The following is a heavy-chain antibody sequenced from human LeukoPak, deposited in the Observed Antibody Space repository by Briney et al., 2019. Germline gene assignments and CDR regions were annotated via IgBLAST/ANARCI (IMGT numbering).Heavy chain of an antibody. CDR2: ISGSGGST. CDR1: GFTFSSYA. CDR3: AKFPYSSSWYADVKWFDP. V-gene: IGHV3-23*01. D-gene: IGHD6-13*01. Sequence: PGGSLRLSCAASGFTFSSYAMSWVRQAPGKGLEWVSAISGSGGSTYYADSVKGRFTISRDNSKNTLYLQMNSLRAEDTAVYYCAKFPYSSSWYADVKWFDPWGQGTLVTVSS. J-gene: IGHJ5*02.